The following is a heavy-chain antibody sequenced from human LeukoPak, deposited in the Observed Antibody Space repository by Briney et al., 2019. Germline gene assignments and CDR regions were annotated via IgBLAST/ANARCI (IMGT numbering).Heavy chain of an antibody. D-gene: IGHD5-12*01. V-gene: IGHV4-39*01. CDR1: GGSISSSSYY. Sequence: SETLSLTCTVSGGSISSSSYYWGWLRQPPGTGLEWIGSIYYSGSTYYNPSLKSRVTISVDTSKNQFSLKLSSVTAADTAVYYCARHGRGGYDFNSGYFDYWGQGTLVTVSS. CDR3: ARHGRGGYDFNSGYFDY. CDR2: IYYSGST. J-gene: IGHJ4*02.